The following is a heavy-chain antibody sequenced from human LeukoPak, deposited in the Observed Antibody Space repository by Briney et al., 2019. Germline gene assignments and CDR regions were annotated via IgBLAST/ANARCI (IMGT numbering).Heavy chain of an antibody. CDR2: ISGSGGST. D-gene: IGHD4-17*01. CDR1: GFTFSSYA. CDR3: AKDDDYGDYASDY. J-gene: IGHJ4*02. V-gene: IGHV3-23*01. Sequence: GGSLRLSCAASGFTFSSYAMSWVRQAPGKGLEWVSAISGSGGSTYYADSVKGRFTISRDNSKNTLYLQMNSLRAEDTAVCYCAKDDDYGDYASDYWGQGTLVTVSS.